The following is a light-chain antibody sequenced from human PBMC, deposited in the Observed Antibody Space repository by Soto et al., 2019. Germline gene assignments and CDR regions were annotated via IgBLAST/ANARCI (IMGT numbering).Light chain of an antibody. CDR1: QSVGSS. Sequence: EIVLTQSPGTLSLSPGERATLSCRASQSVGSSLSWYQQKPGQAPRLLFYGASNRATAIPDRFSGSGSGTDFTLTISRLEPEDFAVYYCQQYGSSSITFGQGTRLEIK. V-gene: IGKV3-20*01. CDR3: QQYGSSSIT. J-gene: IGKJ5*01. CDR2: GAS.